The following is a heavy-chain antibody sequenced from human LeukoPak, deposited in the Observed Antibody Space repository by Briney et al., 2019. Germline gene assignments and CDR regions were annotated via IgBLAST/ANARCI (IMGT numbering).Heavy chain of an antibody. CDR2: IYHSGST. CDR1: GGSISSSNW. D-gene: IGHD5-18*01. V-gene: IGHV4-4*02. CDR3: ARRRYSYGYFNWFDP. J-gene: IGHJ5*02. Sequence: PSGTLSLTCAVSGGSISSSNWWSWVRQPPGKGLEWIGEIYHSGSTNYNPYLKSRVTISVDKSKNQFSLKLSSVTAADTAVYYCARRRYSYGYFNWFDPWGQGTLVTVSS.